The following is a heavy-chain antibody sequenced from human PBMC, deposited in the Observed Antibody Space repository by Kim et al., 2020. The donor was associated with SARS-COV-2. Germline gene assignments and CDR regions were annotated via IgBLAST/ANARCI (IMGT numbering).Heavy chain of an antibody. V-gene: IGHV3-33*06. D-gene: IGHD3-9*01. J-gene: IGHJ6*02. Sequence: GGSLRLSCAVSGFTFSSYGMHWVRQAPGKGLEWVAVIWYDGSNKYYADSVKGRFTISRDNSKNTLYLQMNSLRAEDTAVYYCAKDTILGGSRILTGYWTGYYGMDVWGQGTTVTVSS. CDR1: GFTFSSYG. CDR3: AKDTILGGSRILTGYWTGYYGMDV. CDR2: IWYDGSNK.